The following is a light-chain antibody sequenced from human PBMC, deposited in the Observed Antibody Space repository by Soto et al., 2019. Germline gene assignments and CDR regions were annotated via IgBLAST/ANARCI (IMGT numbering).Light chain of an antibody. CDR1: QSVTSSY. CDR3: QQYGSSPTT. V-gene: IGKV3-20*01. Sequence: EIVLTQSPGTLSFSPGEGATLSLSASQSVTSSYLAWWQQKPGQAPRLLIYGASSRATGIPDRFSGSGSGTDFTLTISRLEPEDFAVYFCQQYGSSPTTFGQGTKVDIK. CDR2: GAS. J-gene: IGKJ1*01.